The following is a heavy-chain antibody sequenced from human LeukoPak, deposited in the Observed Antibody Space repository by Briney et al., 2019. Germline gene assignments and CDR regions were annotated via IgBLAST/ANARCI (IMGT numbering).Heavy chain of an antibody. CDR2: ISSDGSST. Sequence: PGGSLSLSCAASGFTFTNPWMHWVRQTPGKGLVWVSRISSDGSSTTYADSVKGRFTISRDNAKNTLYLQMNNLRAEDTAMYYCARDQRVTGRPDIDYWGQGTLVTVSS. V-gene: IGHV3-74*03. CDR1: GFTFTNPW. D-gene: IGHD6-6*01. J-gene: IGHJ4*02. CDR3: ARDQRVTGRPDIDY.